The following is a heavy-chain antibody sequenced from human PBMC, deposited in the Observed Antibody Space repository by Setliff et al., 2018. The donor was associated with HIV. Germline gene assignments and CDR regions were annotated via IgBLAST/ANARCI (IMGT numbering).Heavy chain of an antibody. CDR1: GGSISGYY. CDR2: IYYRGST. D-gene: IGHD5-18*01. CDR3: ARSVDTTLVPAYYFDY. J-gene: IGHJ4*02. Sequence: PSETLSLTCTVSGGSISGYYWSWIRQHPGKGLEWIGYIYYRGSTDYNPSLKSRVTISIDTSKNQFSLKLSSVTAADTAVYYCARSVDTTLVPAYYFDYWGQGTLVTVSS. V-gene: IGHV4-59*01.